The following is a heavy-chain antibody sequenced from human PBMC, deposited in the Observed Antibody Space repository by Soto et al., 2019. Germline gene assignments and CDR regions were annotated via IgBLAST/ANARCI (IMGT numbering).Heavy chain of an antibody. CDR1: GFTFSSYA. Sequence: HPGGSLRLSCAASGFTFSSYAMSWVRQAPGKGLEWVSAISGSGSNTYYADSVKGRFTISRDNSKNTLYLQMNSLRAEDTAVYYCAKDVLRFWEWLELYGMDVWAQGTTVTVS. V-gene: IGHV3-23*01. D-gene: IGHD3-3*01. CDR2: ISGSGSNT. J-gene: IGHJ6*01. CDR3: AKDVLRFWEWLELYGMDV.